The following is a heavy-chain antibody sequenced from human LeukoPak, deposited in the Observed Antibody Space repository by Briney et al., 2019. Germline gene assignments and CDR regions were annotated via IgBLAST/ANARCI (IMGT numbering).Heavy chain of an antibody. D-gene: IGHD5-12*01. CDR2: IRSKANSYAT. CDR1: GFTFSGSA. V-gene: IGHV3-73*01. J-gene: IGHJ4*02. Sequence: PGGFLRLSXAASGFTFSGSAMHWVRQASGKGLEWVGRIRSKANSYATAYAASVKGRFTISRDDSKNTAYLQMNSLKTEDTAVYYCTSMVASFDYWGQGTLVTVSS. CDR3: TSMVASFDY.